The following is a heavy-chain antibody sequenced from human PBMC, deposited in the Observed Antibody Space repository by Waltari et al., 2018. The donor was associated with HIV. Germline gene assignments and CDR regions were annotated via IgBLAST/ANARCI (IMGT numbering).Heavy chain of an antibody. V-gene: IGHV4-34*01. CDR1: GGSLRGYH. J-gene: IGHJ4*02. D-gene: IGHD6-13*01. CDR2: INHSGIT. Sequence: VQVHQWGAGLLKPSETLSLTCAVYGGSLRGYHWNWIRQPPGKGPEWIGEINHSGITNYNPSLKSRVTISIDTSKNQFSLKLTSVTAADTAVYYCAISEAVAALIDYWGQGTLVTVSS. CDR3: AISEAVAALIDY.